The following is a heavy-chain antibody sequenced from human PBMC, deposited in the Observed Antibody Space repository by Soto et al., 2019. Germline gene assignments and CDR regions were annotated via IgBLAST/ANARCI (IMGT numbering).Heavy chain of an antibody. CDR1: GDSVSSGSYY. CDR3: ARYSGTYYVY. D-gene: IGHD1-26*01. Sequence: QVQLRESGPGLVKSSETLSLICTVSGDSVSSGSYYWSWVRQPPGKGLEWIGFIHYSGNTNYNPSLKSRVIISLVTSKNQLSLKLSPVTAADTAVYYCARYSGTYYVYWGQGTLVTVSS. J-gene: IGHJ4*02. CDR2: IHYSGNT. V-gene: IGHV4-61*01.